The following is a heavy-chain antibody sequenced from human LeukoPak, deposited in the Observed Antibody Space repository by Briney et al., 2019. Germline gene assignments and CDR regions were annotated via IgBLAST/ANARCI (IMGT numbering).Heavy chain of an antibody. Sequence: HSGGSLRLYCASSRFTFSNYAMSWVRQAPGKGLEWVSAISGGGDYIFYSDSVKGRFTTSRDNSKNTVFLQMNSLRAEDTAIYYCAKEAAAVGVGYFTHWGQGTLVTVSS. CDR2: ISGGGDYI. V-gene: IGHV3-23*01. CDR1: RFTFSNYA. CDR3: AKEAAAVGVGYFTH. J-gene: IGHJ4*02. D-gene: IGHD6-25*01.